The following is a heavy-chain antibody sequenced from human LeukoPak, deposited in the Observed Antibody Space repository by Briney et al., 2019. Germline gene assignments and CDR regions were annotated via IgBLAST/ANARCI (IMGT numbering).Heavy chain of an antibody. CDR2: VSYDGSNK. J-gene: IGHJ4*02. V-gene: IGHV3-30*18. CDR1: GFTFSSYG. D-gene: IGHD3-22*01. Sequence: GRSLRLSCATSGFTFSSYGMHWVRQAPGKGLEWVAVVSYDGSNKYYADSVKGRFTISRDNSKNTLYLLMNSLRAEDTAVYYCAKYRHYYDSSGLYDYWGQGTLVTVSS. CDR3: AKYRHYYDSSGLYDY.